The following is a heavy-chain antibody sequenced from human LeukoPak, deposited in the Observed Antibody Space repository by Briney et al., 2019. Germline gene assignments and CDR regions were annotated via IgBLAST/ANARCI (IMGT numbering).Heavy chain of an antibody. CDR3: ARGGGEGELRYFDWFHYRDSY. Sequence: ASVKVSCKASGYTFTSYGISWVRQAPGQGLEWMGWISAYNGNTNYAQKLQGRVTMTTDTSTSTAYMELRSLRSDDTAVYYCARGGGEGELRYFDWFHYRDSYWGQGTLVTVSS. CDR2: ISAYNGNT. V-gene: IGHV1-18*04. CDR1: GYTFTSYG. J-gene: IGHJ4*02. D-gene: IGHD3-9*01.